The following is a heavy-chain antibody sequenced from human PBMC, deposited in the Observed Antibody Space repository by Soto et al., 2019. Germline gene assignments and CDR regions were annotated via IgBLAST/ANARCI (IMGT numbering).Heavy chain of an antibody. V-gene: IGHV2-5*01. CDR2: IYWNDDK. CDR1: GFSLSTSGVG. D-gene: IGHD6-6*01. Sequence: SGPTLVKPTQTLTLTCTFSGFSLSTSGVGVGWIRQPPGKALEWLALIYWNDDKRYSPSLKSRLTITKDTSKNQVVLTMTNMDPVDTATYYCAHSGIAARLRENYYSDYWGQGTLVTVSS. J-gene: IGHJ4*02. CDR3: AHSGIAARLRENYYSDY.